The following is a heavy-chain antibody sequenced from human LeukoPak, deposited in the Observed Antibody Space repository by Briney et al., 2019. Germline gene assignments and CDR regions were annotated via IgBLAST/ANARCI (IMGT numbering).Heavy chain of an antibody. V-gene: IGHV1-2*02. Sequence: ASVKVSCKASGYIFTDYYIHWVRQAPGQGLEWVGWINPNSGYTNYAQKFQGRVTMTRDTSIGTGYMELSRLTSDDTAVYYCARGYRFGSNPDYWGQGTVVTVSS. CDR3: ARGYRFGSNPDY. D-gene: IGHD3-10*01. CDR2: INPNSGYT. J-gene: IGHJ4*02. CDR1: GYIFTDYY.